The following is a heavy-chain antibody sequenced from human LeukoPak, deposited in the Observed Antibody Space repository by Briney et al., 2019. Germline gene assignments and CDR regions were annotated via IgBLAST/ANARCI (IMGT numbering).Heavy chain of an antibody. CDR2: VSASNGHT. CDR1: GYTSTSFG. J-gene: IGHJ3*02. CDR3: ARVVPPDAFDI. V-gene: IGHV1-18*01. D-gene: IGHD2-2*01. Sequence: ASVKVSCKASGYTSTSFGISWVRQAPGEGLEWVGWVSASNGHTNYAQKLQGRVTMTTDTSTSTAYMELRSLRSEDTAVYYCARVVPPDAFDIWGQGTMVTVSS.